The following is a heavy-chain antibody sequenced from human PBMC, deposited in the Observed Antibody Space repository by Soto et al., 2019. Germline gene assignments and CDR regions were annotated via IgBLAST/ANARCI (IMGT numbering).Heavy chain of an antibody. CDR1: GFTVSSNY. D-gene: IGHD3-22*01. CDR2: LYPDGRA. CDR3: ARGIGREYNDKRDYFHLDS. J-gene: IGHJ4*02. Sequence: GGSLRLSCAASGFTVSSNYLTWVRQAPGKGLKWVSVLYPDGRAYYADSVKGRFSISTDNSKNSVYLQMNTLGAEDTAVYYCARGIGREYNDKRDYFHLDSWGQGTLVTVSS. V-gene: IGHV3-53*01.